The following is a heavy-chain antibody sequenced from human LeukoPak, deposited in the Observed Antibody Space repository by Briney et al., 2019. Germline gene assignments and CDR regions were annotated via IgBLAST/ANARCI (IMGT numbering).Heavy chain of an antibody. Sequence: GGSLRLSCTASGFTFGDYAMSWVRQAPGKGLEWVGFIRSKAYGGTTEYAASVKGRFTISRDDSKSIAYLQMNSLKTEDTAVYYCTCSGSDFYYYYYYMDVWGKGTTVTISS. CDR2: IRSKAYGGTT. J-gene: IGHJ6*03. D-gene: IGHD3-10*02. CDR1: GFTFGDYA. CDR3: TCSGSDFYYYYYYMDV. V-gene: IGHV3-49*04.